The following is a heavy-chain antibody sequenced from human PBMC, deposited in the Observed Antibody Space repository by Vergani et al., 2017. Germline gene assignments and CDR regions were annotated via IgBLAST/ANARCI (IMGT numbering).Heavy chain of an antibody. V-gene: IGHV1-69*02. CDR2: IIPIIRLA. J-gene: IGHJ5*02. CDR3: AGGRGAARPWSDP. D-gene: IGHD6-6*01. CDR1: GDIFNNYT. Sequence: QVHLEQSGTEVKKPGSSVKVSCKVSGDIFNNYTVTWVRQDPGQGLEWMGRIIPIIRLATSAQKFQDRVKITGDTSTNTVYMERTSLRSEDTAVYYCAGGRGAARPWSDPWGQGTLVTVSS.